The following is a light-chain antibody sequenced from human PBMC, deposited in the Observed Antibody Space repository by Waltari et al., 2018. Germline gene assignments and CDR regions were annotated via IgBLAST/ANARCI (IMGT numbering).Light chain of an antibody. J-gene: IGLJ2*01. V-gene: IGLV2-14*03. CDR3: NSYTASGTVV. CDR2: DAT. Sequence: QSALPQPASVSGSPGQSITISCTGTSSDVGTYTFVSWYHQHPGKVPKLIIYDATDRPSGVSSRFSGSKSGNTASLTISGLQAEDEGDYYCNSYTASGTVVFGGGTKLTVL. CDR1: SSDVGTYTF.